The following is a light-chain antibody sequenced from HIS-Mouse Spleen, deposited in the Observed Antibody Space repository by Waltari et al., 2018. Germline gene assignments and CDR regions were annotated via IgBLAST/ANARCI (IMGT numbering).Light chain of an antibody. V-gene: IGKV2-28*01. Sequence: DIVMTQSPLSLPVTPGEPASISCRSSQSLLHSNGYNYLDWYLQKPGQSPQLLIYLGSNRASGVPDRFSGSGSGTEFTLKISRVEAEDVGVYYCMQALQTPSTFGGGTKVEIK. CDR3: MQALQTPST. CDR1: QSLLHSNGYNY. CDR2: LGS. J-gene: IGKJ4*01.